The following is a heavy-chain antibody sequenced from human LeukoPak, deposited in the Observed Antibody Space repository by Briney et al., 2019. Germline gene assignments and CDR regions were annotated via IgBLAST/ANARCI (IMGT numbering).Heavy chain of an antibody. Sequence: SEPLSLTCTVSGGSISSGDYYWSWIRQPPGKCLEWIAYMYYSGSTYYNPSLKSRVTMSADTSKNQLSLKLSSVTAADTAVYYCARPYYYDSRIDPWGQGILVTVSS. D-gene: IGHD3-22*01. J-gene: IGHJ5*02. CDR1: GGSISSGDYY. CDR3: ARPYYYDSRIDP. CDR2: MYYSGST. V-gene: IGHV4-30-4*01.